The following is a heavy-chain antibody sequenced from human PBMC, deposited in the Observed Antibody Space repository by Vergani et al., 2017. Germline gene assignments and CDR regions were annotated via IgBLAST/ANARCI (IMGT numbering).Heavy chain of an antibody. CDR1: GGSISSGSYY. V-gene: IGHV4-61*02. J-gene: IGHJ5*02. Sequence: QVQLQESGPGLVKPSQTLSLTCTVSGGSISSGSYYWSWIRQPAGKGLEWIGRIYTSGSTNYNPSLKSRVTITVDTSKNQFSLMLSSVTAADTAVYYCARDSFYCSSTSCYPPWFDPWGQGTLVTVSS. CDR3: ARDSFYCSSTSCYPPWFDP. CDR2: IYTSGST. D-gene: IGHD2-2*01.